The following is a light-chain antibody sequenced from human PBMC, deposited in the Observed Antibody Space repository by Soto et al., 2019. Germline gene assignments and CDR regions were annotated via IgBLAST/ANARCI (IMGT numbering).Light chain of an antibody. CDR2: GAS. Sequence: EIVLTQSPASLSVSPGERATLSCRASQSVSSNLAWYQQKPGQAPRLLIYGASTRATGIPARFSGSGSGTEFTLTISSLQSEDVAVYHCQQYNNWPPWTFGQGTKVDIK. J-gene: IGKJ1*01. CDR1: QSVSSN. V-gene: IGKV3-15*01. CDR3: QQYNNWPPWT.